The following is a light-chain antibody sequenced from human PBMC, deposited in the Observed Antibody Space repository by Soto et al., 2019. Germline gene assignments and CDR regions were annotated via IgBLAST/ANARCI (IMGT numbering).Light chain of an antibody. V-gene: IGLV1-40*01. J-gene: IGLJ2*01. CDR3: QSYDSALTVVV. CDR2: GNT. Sequence: QSVLTQPPSVSGAPGQTVTISCTGSSSNIGAGYNVHWYQHLPGTAPKFLIYGNTNRPSGVPDRFSASKSGTSASLAITGLQAEDEADYYCQSYDSALTVVVFGGGTKLTVL. CDR1: SSNIGAGYN.